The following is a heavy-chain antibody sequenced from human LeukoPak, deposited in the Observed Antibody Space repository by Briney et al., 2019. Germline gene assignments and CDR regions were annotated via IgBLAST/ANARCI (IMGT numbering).Heavy chain of an antibody. D-gene: IGHD3-22*01. CDR3: ARARTVRMIVVASTSRNCYMDV. CDR1: GGSISSSSYY. CDR2: INHSGST. V-gene: IGHV4-39*07. Sequence: PSETLSLTCTVSGGSISSSSYYWGWIRQPPGKGLEWIGEINHSGSTNYNPSLKSRVTISVDTSKNQFSLKLSSVTAADTAVYYCARARTVRMIVVASTSRNCYMDVWGKGTTVTISS. J-gene: IGHJ6*03.